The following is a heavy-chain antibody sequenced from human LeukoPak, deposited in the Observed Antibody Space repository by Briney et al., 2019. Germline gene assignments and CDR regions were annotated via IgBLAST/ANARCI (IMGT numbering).Heavy chain of an antibody. D-gene: IGHD6-13*01. J-gene: IGHJ6*02. CDR1: GFTFSRCW. CDR2: IKQDGSEK. CDR3: ARDRDDPWHSSSWHYGMDV. V-gene: IGHV3-7*01. Sequence: DPGGSLRLSCAASGFTFSRCWMSWVRQAPGKGLEWVANIKQDGSEKYYVDSVKGRFSISRDNAKNSPYLQMNSLTAEDTAVYYCARDRDDPWHSSSWHYGMDVWGQGTTVTVSS.